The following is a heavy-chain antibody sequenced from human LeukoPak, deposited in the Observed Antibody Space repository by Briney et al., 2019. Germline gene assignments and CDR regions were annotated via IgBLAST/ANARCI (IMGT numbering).Heavy chain of an antibody. CDR3: ASNPGIVVVPAATYYFDY. CDR1: GGSISSISYY. CDR2: INHSGST. D-gene: IGHD2-2*01. J-gene: IGHJ4*02. Sequence: SETLSLTCTISGGSISSISYYWSWIRQPPGKGLEWIGEINHSGSTNYNPSLKSRVTISVDTSKNQFSLKLSSVTAADTAVYYCASNPGIVVVPAATYYFDYWGQGTLVTVSS. V-gene: IGHV4-39*07.